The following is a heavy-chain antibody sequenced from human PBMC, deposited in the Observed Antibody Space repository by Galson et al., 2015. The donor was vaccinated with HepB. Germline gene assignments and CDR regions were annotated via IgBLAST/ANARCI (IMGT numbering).Heavy chain of an antibody. D-gene: IGHD3-10*01. CDR1: GFTFSNYN. V-gene: IGHV3-21*01. J-gene: IGHJ3*02. CDR2: ITSSGSYM. Sequence: SLRLSCAASGFTFSNYNMNWVRQAPGKGPEWVSYITSSGSYMYYADSVKGRFTISRDNSKDTVYLQMNSLRAEDTAVYYCAKDGPPIMVVQGVKDAFDIWGQGIMVTVSS. CDR3: AKDGPPIMVVQGVKDAFDI.